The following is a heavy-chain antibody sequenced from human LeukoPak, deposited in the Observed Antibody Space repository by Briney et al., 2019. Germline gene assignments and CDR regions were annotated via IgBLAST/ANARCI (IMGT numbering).Heavy chain of an antibody. CDR3: TTDRSSYDLDY. J-gene: IGHJ4*02. CDR2: IKSKTDGGTT. D-gene: IGHD5-18*01. V-gene: IGHV3-15*01. CDR1: GFTFSDAW. Sequence: PGGSLRLSCAGSGFTFSDAWMSWVRQAPGKGLEWVGRIKSKTDGGTTDYAAPVKGRFTISRDDSKNTLYLQMNSLKTEDTAVYYCTTDRSSYDLDYWGQGTLVTVSS.